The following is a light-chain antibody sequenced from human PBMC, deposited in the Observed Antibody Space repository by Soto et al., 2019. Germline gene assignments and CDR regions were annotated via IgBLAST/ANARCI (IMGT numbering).Light chain of an antibody. CDR3: QQYTT. J-gene: IGKJ1*01. V-gene: IGKV1-5*03. CDR1: QGISSW. CDR2: KAS. Sequence: DIQMTQSPSTLSASVGDRVTITCRGSQGISSWLAWYQQKPGKAPRLLIYKASSLASGVPSRFSGSGSGTEFTLTISSLQPEDVATYHCQQYTTFGQGTKVDIK.